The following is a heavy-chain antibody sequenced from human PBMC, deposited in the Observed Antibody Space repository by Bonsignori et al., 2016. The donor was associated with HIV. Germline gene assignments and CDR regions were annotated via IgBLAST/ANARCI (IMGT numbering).Heavy chain of an antibody. CDR2: INHSGYT. CDR3: ARSTADTFDI. Sequence: SETLSLTCAVYGGPFSGYYWSWIRQPPGRGLEWIGEINHSGYTNYNPSLKSRVTMSVDTSRNQFSLKLSSVTAADTAVYYCARSTADTFDIWGQGSMVTVSS. V-gene: IGHV4-34*01. CDR1: GGPFSGYY. D-gene: IGHD5-18*01. J-gene: IGHJ3*02.